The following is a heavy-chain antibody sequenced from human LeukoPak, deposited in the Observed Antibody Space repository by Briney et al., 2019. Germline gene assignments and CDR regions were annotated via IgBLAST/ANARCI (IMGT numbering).Heavy chain of an antibody. J-gene: IGHJ4*02. CDR2: FDPEDGET. CDR3: ARYGRVGYYYDSSGYYYDY. V-gene: IGHV1-24*01. D-gene: IGHD3-22*01. CDR1: GYTLTELS. Sequence: VASVKVSCKVSGYTLTELSMHWVRQAPGKGLEWMGGFDPEDGETIYAQKFQGRVTMTEDTSTDTAYMELSSLRSEDTAVYYCARYGRVGYYYDSSGYYYDYWGQGTLVTVSS.